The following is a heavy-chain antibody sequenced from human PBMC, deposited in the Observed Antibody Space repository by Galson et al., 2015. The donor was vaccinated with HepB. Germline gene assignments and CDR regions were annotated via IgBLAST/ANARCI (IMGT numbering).Heavy chain of an antibody. V-gene: IGHV3-48*01. J-gene: IGHJ3*02. CDR2: ISSSSSTI. D-gene: IGHD3-22*01. Sequence: SLRLSCAASGFTFSSYSMNWVRQAPGKGLEWVSYISSSSSTIYYADSVKGRFTISRDNAKNSLYLQMNSLRAEDTAVYYCARDQWSRYYYDSSGSPAGPYDAFDIWGQGTMVTVSS. CDR3: ARDQWSRYYYDSSGSPAGPYDAFDI. CDR1: GFTFSSYS.